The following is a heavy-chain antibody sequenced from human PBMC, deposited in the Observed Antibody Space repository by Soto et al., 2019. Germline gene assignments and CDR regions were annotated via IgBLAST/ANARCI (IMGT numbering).Heavy chain of an antibody. CDR3: ARGHKEYYSDSSGYYCDY. J-gene: IGHJ4*02. D-gene: IGHD3-22*01. CDR1: GGSISSYY. V-gene: IGHV4-59*01. CDR2: IYYSGST. Sequence: PSETLSLTCTVSGGSISSYYWSWIRQPPGKGLEWIGYIYYSGSTNYNPSLKSRVTISVDTSKKQFSLKLRSVTAADTAVYYCARGHKEYYSDSSGYYCDYWGQGTMVTVSS.